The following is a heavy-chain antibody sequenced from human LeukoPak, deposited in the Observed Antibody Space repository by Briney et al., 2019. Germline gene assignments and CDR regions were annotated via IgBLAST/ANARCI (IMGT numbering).Heavy chain of an antibody. V-gene: IGHV3-21*01. CDR3: ARGSHGLVDS. CDR2: ISSSSSYI. Sequence: GGSLRLSCAASGFTFSSYIMNCVRQAPGKGLEWVSSISSSSSYIYYADSVKGRFTISRDNAKNSLYLQMDSLRDEDTAVYYCARGSHGLVDSWGQGTLVTVSS. J-gene: IGHJ5*01. D-gene: IGHD5-18*01. CDR1: GFTFSSYI.